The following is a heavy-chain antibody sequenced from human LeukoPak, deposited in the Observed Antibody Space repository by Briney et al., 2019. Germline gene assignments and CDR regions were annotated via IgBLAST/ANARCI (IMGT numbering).Heavy chain of an antibody. J-gene: IGHJ4*02. Sequence: GASVEVSCKVSGYTLTELSMHWVRQAPGKGLEWMGGFDPEDGETIYAQKFQGRVTMTEDTSTDTAYMELSSLRSEDTAVYYCATPYFDWPSHYFDYWGQGTLVTVSS. CDR3: ATPYFDWPSHYFDY. V-gene: IGHV1-24*01. CDR1: GYTLTELS. CDR2: FDPEDGET. D-gene: IGHD3-9*01.